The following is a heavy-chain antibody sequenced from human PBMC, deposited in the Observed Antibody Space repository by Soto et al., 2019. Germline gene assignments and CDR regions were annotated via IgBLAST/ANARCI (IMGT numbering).Heavy chain of an antibody. CDR2: IKSKTDGGTT. Sequence: GGSLRLSCAASGFTFSNAWMNWVRQAPGKGLEWVGRIKSKTDGGTTDYAAPVKGRFTISRDDSKNTLYLQMNSLKTEDTAVYYCTTALIAARPRYHYYGMAVWGQGTTVTVSS. D-gene: IGHD6-6*01. J-gene: IGHJ6*02. V-gene: IGHV3-15*07. CDR3: TTALIAARPRYHYYGMAV. CDR1: GFTFSNAW.